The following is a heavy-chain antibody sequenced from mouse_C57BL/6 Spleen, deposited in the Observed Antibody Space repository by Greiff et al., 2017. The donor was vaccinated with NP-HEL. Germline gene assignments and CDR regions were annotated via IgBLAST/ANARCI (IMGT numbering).Heavy chain of an antibody. CDR2: IDPEDGDT. CDR1: GFNIKDYY. D-gene: IGHD4-1*01. V-gene: IGHV14-1*01. CDR3: TDSGTGYYFDY. J-gene: IGHJ2*01. Sequence: VQLQQSGAELVRPGASVKLSCTASGFNIKDYYMHWVKQRPEQGLEWIGRIDPEDGDTEYAPKFQGKATMTADPSSNTAYLQLSSLTSEDTAVYYCTDSGTGYYFDYWGQGTTLTVSS.